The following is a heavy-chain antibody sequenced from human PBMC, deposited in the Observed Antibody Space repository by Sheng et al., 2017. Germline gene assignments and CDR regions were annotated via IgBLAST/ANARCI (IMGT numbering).Heavy chain of an antibody. CDR3: ARSGGYDYHHFDS. J-gene: IGHJ4*02. CDR2: ISFTTWNT. CDR1: GFSFSNYN. V-gene: IGHV3-21*06. D-gene: IGHD5-12*01. Sequence: EVQLVESGGGLVKPGGSLRLSCATSGFSFSNYNMNWVRQAPGKGLEWVSSISFTTWNTHYADSVRGRFTISRDNAKNSLFLQLNSLRAEDTAVYFCARSGGYDYHHFDSWGQGTLVTVAS.